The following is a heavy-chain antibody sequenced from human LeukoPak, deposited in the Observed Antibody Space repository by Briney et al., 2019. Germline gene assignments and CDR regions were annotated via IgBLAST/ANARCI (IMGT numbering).Heavy chain of an antibody. J-gene: IGHJ6*03. D-gene: IGHD6-19*01. V-gene: IGHV4-39*07. CDR1: GASISGSGYY. Sequence: SETLSLTCTVSGASISGSGYYWGWIRQPPGKGLEWIGSIYSSGSTYYDASLQSRVTMSVDTSKNQFSLKLSSVTAADTAVYYCARALASLSHPVPAYSSGWFNYYYYMDVWGKGTTVTISS. CDR3: ARALASLSHPVPAYSSGWFNYYYYMDV. CDR2: IYSSGST.